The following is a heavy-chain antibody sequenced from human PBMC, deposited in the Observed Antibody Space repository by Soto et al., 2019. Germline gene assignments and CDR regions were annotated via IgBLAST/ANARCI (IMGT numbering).Heavy chain of an antibody. CDR2: ISYDGNNK. CDR1: GFTFSNYA. J-gene: IGHJ6*02. V-gene: IGHV3-30-3*01. Sequence: QVQLVESGGGVVQPGRSLRLSCAASGFTFSNYAMYWVRQAPGKGLEWVAVISYDGNNKYYADSVKGRFTISRDNSKNTLYRQMSSVRAEDTAVYYCARAGCDGGTCYTLVGLRYGMDVWGQGTTVTVSS. D-gene: IGHD2-15*01. CDR3: ARAGCDGGTCYTLVGLRYGMDV.